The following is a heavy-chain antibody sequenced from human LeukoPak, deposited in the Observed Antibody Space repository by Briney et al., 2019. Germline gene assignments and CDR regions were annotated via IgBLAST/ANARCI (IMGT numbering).Heavy chain of an antibody. V-gene: IGHV6-1*01. J-gene: IGHJ5*02. CDR3: GRSNNHYYHSLADGWFDP. CDR2: TYYRSKWYN. Sequence: SQTLSLTCVISGDSVSSNSAAWNWIRQSPSRGLEWLGRTYYRSKWYNDYAVSVKSRITINPDTSKNQFSLQLNSVTPEDTAVYYCGRSNNHYYHSLADGWFDPWGQGTLVTVSS. CDR1: GDSVSSNSAA. D-gene: IGHD3-22*01.